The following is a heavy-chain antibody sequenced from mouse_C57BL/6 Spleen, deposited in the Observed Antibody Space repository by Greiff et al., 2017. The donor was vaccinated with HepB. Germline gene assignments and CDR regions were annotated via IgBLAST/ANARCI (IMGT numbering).Heavy chain of an antibody. CDR1: GFTFSSYA. V-gene: IGHV5-9-1*02. J-gene: IGHJ4*01. CDR2: ISSGGDYI. D-gene: IGHD1-1*01. CDR3: TREAYYYGSSPYAMDY. Sequence: EVHLVESGEGLVKPGGSLKLSCAASGFTFSSYAMSWVRQTPEKRLEWVAYISSGGDYIYYADTVKGRFTISRDNARNTLYLQMSSLKSEDTAMYYCTREAYYYGSSPYAMDYWGQGTSVTVSS.